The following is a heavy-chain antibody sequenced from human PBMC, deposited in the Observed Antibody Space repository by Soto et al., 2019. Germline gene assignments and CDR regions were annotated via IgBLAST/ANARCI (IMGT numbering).Heavy chain of an antibody. CDR3: ARDPGNWKDVSWGNHAFDI. D-gene: IGHD1-1*01. CDR2: IWYDGSNK. V-gene: IGHV3-33*01. CDR1: GFTFSSYG. J-gene: IGHJ3*02. Sequence: QVQLVESGGGVVQPGRSLRLSCAASGFTFSSYGMHWVRQAPGKGLEWVAVIWYDGSNKYYADSVKGRFTISRDNSKNTLYLQMNRLRAEDTAVYYCARDPGNWKDVSWGNHAFDIWGQGTMVTVSS.